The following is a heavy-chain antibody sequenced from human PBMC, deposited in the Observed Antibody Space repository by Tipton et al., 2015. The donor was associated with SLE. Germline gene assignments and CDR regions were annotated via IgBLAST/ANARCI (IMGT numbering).Heavy chain of an antibody. Sequence: RSLRLSCAASGFTVSSNDMSWVRQAPGKGLEWVSVISYDGSNKYYADSVKGRFTISRDNSKNTLYLQMNSLRADDTAVYYCATQLGMDAFHIWGQGTLVTVSS. D-gene: IGHD7-27*01. CDR1: GFTVSSND. J-gene: IGHJ3*02. V-gene: IGHV3-30*03. CDR2: ISYDGSNK. CDR3: ATQLGMDAFHI.